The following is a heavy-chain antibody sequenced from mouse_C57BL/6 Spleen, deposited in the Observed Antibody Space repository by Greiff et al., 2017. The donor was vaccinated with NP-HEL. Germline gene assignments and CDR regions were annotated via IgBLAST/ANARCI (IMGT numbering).Heavy chain of an antibody. J-gene: IGHJ2*01. CDR2: ISGGGGNT. CDR1: GFTFSSYT. CDR3: ARDGYPYYFDY. D-gene: IGHD2-3*01. V-gene: IGHV5-9*01. Sequence: EVKLVESGGGLVKPGGSLKLSCAASGFTFSSYTMSWVRQTPEKRLEWVATISGGGGNTYYPDSVKRRFTISRDNAKNTLYLQMSSLRSEDTALYYCARDGYPYYFDYWGQGTTLTVSS.